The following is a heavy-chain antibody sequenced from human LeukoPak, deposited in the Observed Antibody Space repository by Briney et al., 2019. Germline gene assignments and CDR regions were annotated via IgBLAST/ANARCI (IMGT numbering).Heavy chain of an antibody. J-gene: IGHJ4*02. CDR3: ASLSYDSSGYYYYY. CDR1: GDSVNSGSYY. Sequence: SETLSLTCTVSGDSVNSGSYYWTWIRQPPGKGLEWIGYIYYSGSTNYNPSLKSRVTISVDTSKNQFSLKLSSVTAADTAVYYCASLSYDSSGYYYYYWCQGTLVTVSS. V-gene: IGHV4-61*01. CDR2: IYYSGST. D-gene: IGHD3-22*01.